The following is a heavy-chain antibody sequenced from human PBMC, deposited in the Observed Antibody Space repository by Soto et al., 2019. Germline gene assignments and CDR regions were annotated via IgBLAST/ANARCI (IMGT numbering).Heavy chain of an antibody. CDR2: MNPNSGNT. Sequence: QVQLVQSGAEVKKPGASVKVSCKASGYTFTSYDINWVRQATGQGLERMGWMNPNSGNTGYAQKFQGRVTMTRNTSISTAYMELSSLRSEDTAVYYCARVTYYDFWSGSNWFDPWGQGTLVTVSS. D-gene: IGHD3-3*01. CDR3: ARVTYYDFWSGSNWFDP. V-gene: IGHV1-8*01. CDR1: GYTFTSYD. J-gene: IGHJ5*02.